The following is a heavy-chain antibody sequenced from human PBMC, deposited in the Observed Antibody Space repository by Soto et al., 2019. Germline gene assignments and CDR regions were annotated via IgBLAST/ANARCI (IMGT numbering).Heavy chain of an antibody. CDR1: GFTFNTHW. Sequence: VRLSCTASGFTFNTHWMHWVRQAPGKGLVWVSRIYFDGITTNYADSVKGRLTVSRDNAKNTVYLHVNTLRDEDTAVYYCARGGAMGVDYWGQCTIVTVSS. D-gene: IGHD1-26*01. V-gene: IGHV3-74*01. J-gene: IGHJ4*02. CDR2: IYFDGITT. CDR3: ARGGAMGVDY.